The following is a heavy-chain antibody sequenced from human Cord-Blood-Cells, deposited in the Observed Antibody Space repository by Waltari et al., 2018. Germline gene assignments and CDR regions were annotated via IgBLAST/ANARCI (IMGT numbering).Heavy chain of an antibody. CDR2: IIPIFGTA. Sequence: QVQLVQSGAEVKKPVSSVKVSCKASGGTFSSYAISWVRQAPGQGLEWMGGIIPIFGTANYAQKFQGRVTITADESTSTAYMGLSSLRSEDTAVYYCARESDYYDSSGYYYAFDIWGQGTMVTVSS. D-gene: IGHD3-22*01. J-gene: IGHJ3*02. CDR3: ARESDYYDSSGYYYAFDI. V-gene: IGHV1-69*01. CDR1: GGTFSSYA.